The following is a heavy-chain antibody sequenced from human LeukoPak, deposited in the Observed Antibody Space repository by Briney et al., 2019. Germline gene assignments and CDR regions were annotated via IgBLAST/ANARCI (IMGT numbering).Heavy chain of an antibody. D-gene: IGHD6-19*01. CDR3: ARGRAKQWLLLGVTSYYFDY. Sequence: GASVKVSCKASGYTFTSYDINWVRQATGQGLEWMGWMNPNSGNTGYAQKFQGRVTITRNTSISTAYMELSSLRSEDTAVYYCARGRAKQWLLLGVTSYYFDYWGQGTLVTVSS. CDR2: MNPNSGNT. CDR1: GYTFTSYD. V-gene: IGHV1-8*03. J-gene: IGHJ4*02.